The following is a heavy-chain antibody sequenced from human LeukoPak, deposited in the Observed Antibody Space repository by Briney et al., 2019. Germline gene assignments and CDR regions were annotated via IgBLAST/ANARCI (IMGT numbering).Heavy chain of an antibody. CDR3: ARRLTQYDCFDP. V-gene: IGHV6-1*01. Sequence: SQTFSLTCAISGDSVSSNSVTWNWIRQSPSRGLEWLGRTYYRSTWYNDYAVSVRGRIAVNPDTSKNQFSLHLNSVTPEDTAVYYCARRLTQYDCFDPWGQGILVTVSS. CDR2: TYYRSTWYN. CDR1: GDSVSSNSVT. J-gene: IGHJ5*02. D-gene: IGHD2-2*01.